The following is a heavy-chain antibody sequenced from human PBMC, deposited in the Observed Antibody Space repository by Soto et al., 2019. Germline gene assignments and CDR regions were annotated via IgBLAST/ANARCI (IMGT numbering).Heavy chain of an antibody. Sequence: PAESLTLSCAASGCTFYSFAMARVRQAPGKGLEWVSSIYPSGGDISYAYSVKRRFSVSRDNSKNTLYLQMNTLRADDTAVYYWPAKIFVFIASDSWGKEDLVT. V-gene: IGHV3-23*05. D-gene: IGHD6-13*01. CDR3: PAKIFVFIASDS. CDR2: IYPSGGDI. J-gene: IGHJ4*02. CDR1: GCTFYSFA.